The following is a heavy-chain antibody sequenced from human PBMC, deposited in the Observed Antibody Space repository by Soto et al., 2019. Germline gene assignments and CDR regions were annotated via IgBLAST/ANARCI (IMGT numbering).Heavy chain of an antibody. D-gene: IGHD1-26*01. Sequence: GESLKNFCKGFGYSFTNNLIGWVRQVPGEGLEWIGTIYPDDSDTRYSPSFQGLVNISADKSISTAYLQWSSLKASDTAIFYCARYSGSYWHYFDSWGQGTLVTVSS. CDR3: ARYSGSYWHYFDS. CDR2: IYPDDSDT. CDR1: GYSFTNNL. J-gene: IGHJ4*02. V-gene: IGHV5-51*01.